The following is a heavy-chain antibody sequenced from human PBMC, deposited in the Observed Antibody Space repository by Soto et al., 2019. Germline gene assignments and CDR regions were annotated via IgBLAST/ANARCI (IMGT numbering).Heavy chain of an antibody. CDR3: AGASRYYGMDV. CDR2: IKQDGSEK. D-gene: IGHD2-15*01. Sequence: GGSLRLSCAASGFTFSSYWMSWVRQAPGKGLEWVANIKQDGSEKYYVDSVKGRFTISRDNAKNSLSLQMNSLRAEDTAVYYCAGASRYYGMDVWGQGTTVTVSS. V-gene: IGHV3-7*01. J-gene: IGHJ6*02. CDR1: GFTFSSYW.